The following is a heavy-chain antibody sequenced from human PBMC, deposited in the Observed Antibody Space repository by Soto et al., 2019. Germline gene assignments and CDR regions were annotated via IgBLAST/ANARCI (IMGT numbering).Heavy chain of an antibody. CDR2: IYHSGST. V-gene: IGHV4-4*02. CDR3: ARVSYGGTYFDN. D-gene: IGHD5-18*01. CDR1: GGSISSSNW. J-gene: IGHJ4*02. Sequence: QVQLQESGPGLVKPSGTLSLICAVSGGSISSSNWWSWVRQPPEKGLEWIGEIYHSGSTNYDPSLKSRVTMSVDKSKNQFSLNLSSVTAADTAAYYCARVSYGGTYFDNWGQGTLVTVSS.